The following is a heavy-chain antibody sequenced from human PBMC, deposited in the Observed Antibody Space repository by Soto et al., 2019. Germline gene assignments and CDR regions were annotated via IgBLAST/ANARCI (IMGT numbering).Heavy chain of an antibody. J-gene: IGHJ4*02. CDR2: IIPIFGTP. CDR1: GGTFSSFP. V-gene: IGHV1-69*01. D-gene: IGHD7-27*01. Sequence: QVQLVQSGAEVKKPGSSVKVSCKASGGTFSSFPINWVRQAPGPGLEWMGGIIPIFGTPTYAQKFQGRVTITAAESTSTAYMELSRLTSEDSAVYYCAGKSGDYWGQGTLVTVSS. CDR3: AGKSGDY.